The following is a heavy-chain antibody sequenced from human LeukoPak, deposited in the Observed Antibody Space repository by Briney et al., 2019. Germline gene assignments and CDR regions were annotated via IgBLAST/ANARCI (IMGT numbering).Heavy chain of an antibody. CDR1: GFPFNSYW. Sequence: PGGSLRLSCAASGFPFNSYWMTWVRQAPGKGLEWVANIRQDGSTKYYVDSVKGRFTISRDNAMNSLYLQMNSLRAEDTAIYYCARSVPYGTTWYGCSDLWGQGTLVTVSS. CDR3: ARSVPYGTTWYGCSDL. CDR2: IRQDGSTK. J-gene: IGHJ5*02. D-gene: IGHD6-13*01. V-gene: IGHV3-7*03.